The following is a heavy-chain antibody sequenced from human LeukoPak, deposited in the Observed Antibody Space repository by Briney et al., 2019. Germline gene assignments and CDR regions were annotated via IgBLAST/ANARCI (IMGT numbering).Heavy chain of an antibody. J-gene: IGHJ4*02. V-gene: IGHV4-34*01. CDR1: GGSFSGYY. D-gene: IGHD6-19*01. CDR3: ARSLSYSSGLDY. Sequence: SETLSLTCAVYGGSFSGYYWGWIRQPPGKGLEWIGEINHSGSTNYNPSLKSRVTISVDTSKNQFSLKLSSVTAADTAVYYCARSLSYSSGLDYWGQGTLVTVSS. CDR2: INHSGST.